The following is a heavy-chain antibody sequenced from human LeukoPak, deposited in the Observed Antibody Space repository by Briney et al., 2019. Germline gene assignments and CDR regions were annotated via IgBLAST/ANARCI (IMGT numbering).Heavy chain of an antibody. CDR3: ARGQSGTTWFLEWYFDL. V-gene: IGHV4-4*07. D-gene: IGHD1-7*01. J-gene: IGHJ2*01. CDR2: IYTSGST. CDR1: GGSISSYY. Sequence: PSETLSLTCTVSGGSISSYYWSWIRQPAGKGLEWIGRIYTSGSTNYNPSLKSRVTRSVDTSKNQFSLKLSSVTAADTAVYYCARGQSGTTWFLEWYFDLWGRGTLVTVSS.